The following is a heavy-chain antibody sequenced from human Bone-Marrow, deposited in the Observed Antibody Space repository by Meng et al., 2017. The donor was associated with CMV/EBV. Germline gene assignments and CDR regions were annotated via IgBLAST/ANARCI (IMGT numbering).Heavy chain of an antibody. J-gene: IGHJ6*02. CDR2: LRYDGSNT. V-gene: IGHV3-30*02. CDR3: AKGKETSYYYYGMDV. Sequence: GGSLRLSCVASGFTFSYYGMYWVRQAPGKGLEWVAFLRYDGSNTYYEDSVKGRFTISRDNSKNTLYLQMNSLRAHDTAVYYWAKGKETSYYYYGMDVWGQGTTVTVSS. CDR1: GFTFSYYG.